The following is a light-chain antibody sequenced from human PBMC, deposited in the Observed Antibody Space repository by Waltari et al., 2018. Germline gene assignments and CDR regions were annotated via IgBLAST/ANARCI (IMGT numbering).Light chain of an antibody. V-gene: IGLV2-23*03. Sequence: QSALTQPASVSGSPGQSITISCPGTSRAVGGYNLVSSYQQHPGKAPKLMIYEGSKRPSGVSNRFSGSKSGNTASLTISGLQAEDEADYYCCSYAGSSTFVVFGGGTKLTVL. J-gene: IGLJ2*01. CDR3: CSYAGSSTFVV. CDR1: SRAVGGYNL. CDR2: EGS.